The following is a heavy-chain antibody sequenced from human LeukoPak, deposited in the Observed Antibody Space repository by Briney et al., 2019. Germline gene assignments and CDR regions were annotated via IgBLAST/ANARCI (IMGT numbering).Heavy chain of an antibody. D-gene: IGHD3-22*01. CDR2: ISAYNGNT. CDR3: ARSGVGYHYDSSGYYPLDY. CDR1: GYTFTNYG. J-gene: IGHJ4*02. V-gene: IGHV1-18*01. Sequence: ASVKVSCKASGYTFTNYGISWVRQAPGQGLEWMGWISAYNGNTNYAQKFQGRVTMTTDTSTSTAYMDLRSLRSDDTAVYYCARSGVGYHYDSSGYYPLDYWGQGTLVTVPS.